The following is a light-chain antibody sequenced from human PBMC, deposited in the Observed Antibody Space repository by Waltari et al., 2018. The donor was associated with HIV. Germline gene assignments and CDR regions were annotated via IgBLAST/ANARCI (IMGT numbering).Light chain of an antibody. CDR2: STN. Sequence: QTVVTQEPSFSVSPGGTVTLTCGLSSGSVSTSYYPSWYQQTPGQAPRTLIYSTNTRSAGVPDRCSGSILGNKAALTITGAQADDESDYYCVLYMGSGIGVFGGGTKLTVL. CDR3: VLYMGSGIGV. V-gene: IGLV8-61*01. J-gene: IGLJ3*02. CDR1: SGSVSTSYY.